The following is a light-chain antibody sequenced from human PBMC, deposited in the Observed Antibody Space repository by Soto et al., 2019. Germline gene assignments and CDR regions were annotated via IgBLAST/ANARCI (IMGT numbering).Light chain of an antibody. CDR3: SSYTSINTLV. CDR2: EVS. J-gene: IGLJ2*01. CDR1: SSDVGAYNY. Sequence: QSALTQPASVSGSPGQSITISCTGTSSDVGAYNYVSWYQQQPGKAPKLMIFEVSDRPSGVSNRFSGSKSGNTASLTISVLQAEDEADYYCSSYTSINTLVFGGGTKVTVL. V-gene: IGLV2-14*01.